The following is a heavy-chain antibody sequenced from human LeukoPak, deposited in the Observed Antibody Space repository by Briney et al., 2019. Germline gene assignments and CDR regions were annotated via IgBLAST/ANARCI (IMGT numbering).Heavy chain of an antibody. V-gene: IGHV4-31*03. CDR3: ARGYDLLFQH. J-gene: IGHJ1*01. CDR2: IYYSGST. Sequence: SETLSFTCTVSGGSISSGGYYWSWIRQHPGKGLEWIGYIYYSGSTYYNPSLKSRVTISVDTSKNQFSLKLSSVTAADTAVYYCARGYDLLFQHWGQGTLVTVSS. D-gene: IGHD3-16*01. CDR1: GGSISSGGYY.